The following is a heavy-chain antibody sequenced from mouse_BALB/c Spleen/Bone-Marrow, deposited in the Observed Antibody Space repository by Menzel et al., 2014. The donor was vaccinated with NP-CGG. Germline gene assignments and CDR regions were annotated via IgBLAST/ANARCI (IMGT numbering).Heavy chain of an antibody. V-gene: IGHV1-77*01. CDR3: ARDGNYAALDY. J-gene: IGHJ4*01. Sequence: QVQLKESGPELVKPGASVKMSCKASGYTFTDYVIRWVKQRTGQGLEWIGEIDPGRGSSFYNEKFKAKATLTADKSANTAYMQRSSLTSEDSAVCFSARDGNYAALDYWGQGTTVTVSS. D-gene: IGHD2-1*01. CDR2: IDPGRGSS. CDR1: GYTFTDYV.